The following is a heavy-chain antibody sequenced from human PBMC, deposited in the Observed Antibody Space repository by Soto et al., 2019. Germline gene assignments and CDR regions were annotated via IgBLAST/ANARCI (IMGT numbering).Heavy chain of an antibody. CDR2: IRSKAYGGTT. V-gene: IGHV3-49*04. J-gene: IGHJ6*02. CDR3: TADYANYYYGMDV. Sequence: GGSLRLSCTASGFTFGDYAMSWVRQAPGKGLEWVGFIRSKAYGGTTEYAASVKGRFTISRDDSKSIAYLQMNSLKTEDTAVYYCTADYANYYYGMDVWGQGTTVTVSS. D-gene: IGHD4-17*01. CDR1: GFTFGDYA.